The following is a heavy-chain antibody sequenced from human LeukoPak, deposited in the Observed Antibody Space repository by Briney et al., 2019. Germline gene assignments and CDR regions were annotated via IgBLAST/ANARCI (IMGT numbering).Heavy chain of an antibody. CDR1: GGSITNYY. D-gene: IGHD6-13*01. J-gene: IGHJ6*02. V-gene: IGHV4-59*01. CDR2: IYYSGST. Sequence: KASETLSLTCTVSGGSITNYYWTWIRQPPGKGLEWIGYIYYSGSTNYNPSLKSRVTISVDTSKNQFSLKLSSVTAADTALYYCARLSKIATAGPNYYHSMDVWGQGTTVTVSS. CDR3: ARLSKIATAGPNYYHSMDV.